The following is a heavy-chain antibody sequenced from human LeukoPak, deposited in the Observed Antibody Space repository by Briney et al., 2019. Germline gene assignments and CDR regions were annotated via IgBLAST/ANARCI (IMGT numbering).Heavy chain of an antibody. CDR2: ISGSGGST. D-gene: IGHD3-22*01. J-gene: IGHJ3*02. Sequence: GSLRLSCAASGFTFSSYTMSWVRHAPGKGLERVSAISGSGGSTYYADYVKGRFTISRDNSKNTLYLQMNSLRAEDTAVYYCAKDQVRRITMIVVVLDAFDIWGQGTMVTVSS. CDR1: GFTFSSYT. CDR3: AKDQVRRITMIVVVLDAFDI. V-gene: IGHV3-23*01.